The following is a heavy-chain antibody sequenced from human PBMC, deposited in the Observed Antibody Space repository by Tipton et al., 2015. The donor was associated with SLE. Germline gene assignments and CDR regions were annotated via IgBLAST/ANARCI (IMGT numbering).Heavy chain of an antibody. CDR2: INHSGST. Sequence: LRLSCTVSGYSISSGYYWSWIRQPPGKGLEWIGEINHSGSTNYNPSLKSRVTISVDTSKNQFSLKLSSVTAADTAVYYCASGGYCSGGSCLLYYYYGMDVWGQGTTVTVSS. J-gene: IGHJ6*02. CDR1: GYSISSGYY. V-gene: IGHV4-38-2*02. D-gene: IGHD2-15*01. CDR3: ASGGYCSGGSCLLYYYYGMDV.